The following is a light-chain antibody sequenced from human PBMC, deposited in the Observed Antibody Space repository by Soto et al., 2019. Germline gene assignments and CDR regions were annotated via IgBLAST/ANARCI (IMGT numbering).Light chain of an antibody. CDR1: QSIRTN. V-gene: IGKV3-15*01. J-gene: IGKJ1*01. CDR3: QQYFNWPLTWT. Sequence: EIELTQSPATLSVSAGGTVTLSCRASQSIRTNVAWYQQIPGQAPRLLVYGASTRATGVAARFSGSGSGIEFTLTISSLQSEDSAFYYCQQYFNWPLTWTFGPGTKVQIK. CDR2: GAS.